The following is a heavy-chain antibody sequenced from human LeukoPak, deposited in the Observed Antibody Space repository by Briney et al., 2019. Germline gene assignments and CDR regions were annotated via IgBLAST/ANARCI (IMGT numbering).Heavy chain of an antibody. V-gene: IGHV3-73*01. D-gene: IGHD3-22*01. Sequence: GGSLRLSCATSGFTFGGSAIHWVRQASGKGLEWVGRIRSKANSYATTDAASVKGRFTISRDDSKNTAYLQMNSLKTEDTAVYYCTRPSYDSSVSGVVYWGQGTLVTVSS. CDR1: GFTFGGSA. CDR2: IRSKANSYAT. J-gene: IGHJ4*02. CDR3: TRPSYDSSVSGVVY.